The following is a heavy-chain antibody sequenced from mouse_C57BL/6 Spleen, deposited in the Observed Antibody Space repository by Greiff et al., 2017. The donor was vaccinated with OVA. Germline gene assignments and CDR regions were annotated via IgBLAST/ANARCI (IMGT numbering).Heavy chain of an antibody. CDR1: GFSFNTYA. J-gene: IGHJ1*03. CDR3: VRQRGTGPNWYFDV. Sequence: EVKLQESGGGLVQPKGSLKLSCAASGFSFNTYAMNWVRQAPGKGLEWVARIRSKSNNYATYYADSVKDRFTISRDDSESMLYLQMNNLKTEDTAMYYCVRQRGTGPNWYFDVWGTGTTVTVSS. CDR2: IRSKSNNYAT. D-gene: IGHD4-1*01. V-gene: IGHV10-1*01.